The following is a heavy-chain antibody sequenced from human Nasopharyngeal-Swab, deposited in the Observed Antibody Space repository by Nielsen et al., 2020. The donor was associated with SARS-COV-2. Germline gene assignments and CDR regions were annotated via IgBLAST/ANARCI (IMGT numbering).Heavy chain of an antibody. Sequence: SETLSLTCTVSGGSISSGGYFWSWIRQHPGKGLEWIGYIHYTGNTYYNPSLESRLTISLDTSQNQFSLRLSSVTAADTAVYYCAGEVIEQAVSDAFDFWGQGTMVTVSS. J-gene: IGHJ3*01. CDR1: GGSISSGGYF. CDR2: IHYTGNT. V-gene: IGHV4-31*03. D-gene: IGHD3-16*02. CDR3: AGEVIEQAVSDAFDF.